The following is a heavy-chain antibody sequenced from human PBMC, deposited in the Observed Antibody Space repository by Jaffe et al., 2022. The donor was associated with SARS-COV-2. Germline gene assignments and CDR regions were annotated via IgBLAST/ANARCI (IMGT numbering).Heavy chain of an antibody. CDR2: ISHSGST. V-gene: IGHV4-39*01. CDR3: ARLPMGLIGRSRGSLWSSGSLWDCKYYYMDV. D-gene: IGHD3-10*01. J-gene: IGHJ6*03. CDR1: GGSISSSSYY. Sequence: QLQLQESGPGLVKPSETLSLTCTVSGGSISSSSYYWGWIRQPPGKGLEWIGIISHSGSTYDNPSLRSRVTISVDTSKNQFSLKLTSVTAADTAVYYCARLPMGLIGRSRGSLWSSGSLWDCKYYYMDVWGKGTTVTVSS.